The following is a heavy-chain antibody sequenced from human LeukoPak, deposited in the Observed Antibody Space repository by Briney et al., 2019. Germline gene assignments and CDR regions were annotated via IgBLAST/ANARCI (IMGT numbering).Heavy chain of an antibody. CDR3: ARLYTSDIKYDS. V-gene: IGHV4-34*01. Sequence: PSETLSLTCAVYGGSFSGYYWSWIRQPPGKGLEWIGEINHSGSTNYNPSLKSRVTISVDTSKSQFSLKLSSVTAAVTAAYYCARLYTSDIKYDSWGQGTLVTVSS. J-gene: IGHJ4*02. CDR2: INHSGST. D-gene: IGHD6-6*01. CDR1: GGSFSGYY.